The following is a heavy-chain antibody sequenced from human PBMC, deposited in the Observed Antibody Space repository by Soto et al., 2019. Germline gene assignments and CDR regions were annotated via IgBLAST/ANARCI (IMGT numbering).Heavy chain of an antibody. J-gene: IGHJ4*02. CDR3: ARESEDLTSNFDY. V-gene: IGHV3-21*06. CDR1: GFTSPRYS. CDR2: ISSTTNYI. Sequence: EVQLVESGGGLVKPGGSLSLSCAAFGFTSPRYSLNWVRQAPGKGLEWVSSISSTTNYIYYGDSMKGRFTISRDNAKNSLYLEMNSLRAEDTAVYYCARESEDLTSNFDYWGQGTLVTVSS.